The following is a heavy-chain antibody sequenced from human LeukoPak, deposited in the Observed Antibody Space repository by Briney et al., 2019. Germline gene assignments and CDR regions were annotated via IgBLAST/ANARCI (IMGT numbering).Heavy chain of an antibody. D-gene: IGHD3-10*01. CDR3: ARGFRGPNFDY. CDR2: IHYSGST. CDR1: GYSISSGFY. V-gene: IGHV4-38-2*02. Sequence: PSETLSLTCTVSGYSISSGFYWGWIRQPPGEGLQYIGSIHYSGSTFYNPSLKSRVTISVDTSKNQFSLRLSSVTAADPAVYYCARGFRGPNFDYWGQGTLVTVSS. J-gene: IGHJ4*02.